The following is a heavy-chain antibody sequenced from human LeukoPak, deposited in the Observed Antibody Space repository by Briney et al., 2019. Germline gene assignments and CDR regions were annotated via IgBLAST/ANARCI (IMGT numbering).Heavy chain of an antibody. CDR2: IIPIFGTA. Sequence: GASVKVSCKASGGTFSSYAISWVRQAPGQGLEWMGGIIPIFGTANYAQKFQGRVTITADESTSTAYMELSSLRSEDTAVYHCARAPYCGGDCYAPRNYYYYYGMDVWGQGTTVTVSS. J-gene: IGHJ6*02. V-gene: IGHV1-69*01. CDR1: GGTFSSYA. CDR3: ARAPYCGGDCYAPRNYYYYYGMDV. D-gene: IGHD2-21*02.